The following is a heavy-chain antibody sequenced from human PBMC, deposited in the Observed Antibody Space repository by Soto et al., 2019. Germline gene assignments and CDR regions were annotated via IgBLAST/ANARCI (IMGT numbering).Heavy chain of an antibody. CDR2: VSHDGGDT. D-gene: IGHD6-19*01. J-gene: IGHJ4*02. V-gene: IGHV3-23*01. CDR3: AVNTRYSSGRYSGPTPIFDH. Sequence: EVQLLESGGDLVRPGGSLRLSCAASGLTFSNYPMSWVRQVPGEGLEWVSSVSHDGGDTYYADSVKGRFTISRDNSENTLYLQMNSLRADDTAVFYCAVNTRYSSGRYSGPTPIFDHWGPGTQVTVSS. CDR1: GLTFSNYP.